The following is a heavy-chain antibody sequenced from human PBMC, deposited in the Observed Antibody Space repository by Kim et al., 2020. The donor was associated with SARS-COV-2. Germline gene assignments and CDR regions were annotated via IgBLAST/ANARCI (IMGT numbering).Heavy chain of an antibody. D-gene: IGHD2-21*02. CDR2: IRGSGGGT. V-gene: IGHV3-23*01. CDR3: AAGGIYCDGDCYPTPVHY. Sequence: GGSLRLSCAASGITFSSYAMSWVRQAPGKGLEWVSSIRGSGGGTYYADSVKGRFTISRDNSNNTLYVQMNSLRAEDTAVYYCAAGGIYCDGDCYPTPVHYWGQGTLVTVSS. J-gene: IGHJ4*02. CDR1: GITFSSYA.